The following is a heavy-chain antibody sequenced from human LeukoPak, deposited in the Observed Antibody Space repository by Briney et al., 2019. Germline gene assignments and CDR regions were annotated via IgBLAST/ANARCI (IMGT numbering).Heavy chain of an antibody. CDR3: ARGRREYYYDSSGNLKDDAFDI. CDR2: IIPIFGTA. J-gene: IGHJ3*02. D-gene: IGHD3-22*01. V-gene: IGHV1-69*05. Sequence: ASVKVSCKASGDAFSSYAISWVRQAPGQGLERMGGIIPIFGTANYAQKFQGRVTITTDESTSTAYMELSSLRTEDTAVYYCARGRREYYYDSSGNLKDDAFDIWGQGTMVTVSS. CDR1: GDAFSSYA.